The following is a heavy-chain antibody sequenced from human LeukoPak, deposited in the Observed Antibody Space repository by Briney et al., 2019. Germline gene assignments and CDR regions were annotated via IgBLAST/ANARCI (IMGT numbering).Heavy chain of an antibody. CDR1: GYSFTSYW. D-gene: IGHD3-22*01. CDR2: IYPGDSDT. CDR3: ARTYYYDSGGYSPFDP. Sequence: GESLKISCKGSGYSFTSYWIGWVRQMPGKGLEWMVIIYPGDSDTRYSPSFQGQVTISADKSISTAYLQWSSLKASDTAMYYCARTYYYDSGGYSPFDPWGQETLVTVSS. J-gene: IGHJ5*02. V-gene: IGHV5-51*01.